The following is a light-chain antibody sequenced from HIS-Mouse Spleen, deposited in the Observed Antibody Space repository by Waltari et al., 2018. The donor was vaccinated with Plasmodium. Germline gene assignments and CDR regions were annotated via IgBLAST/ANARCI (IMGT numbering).Light chain of an antibody. Sequence: QSALTQPRSVSGSPGQSVTISCTGPSSDVGGYNSLSWYQQHPGKAPKLMIYDVSKRPSGVPDRFSGSKSGNTASLTISGLQAEDEADYYCCSYAGSYTYVFGTGTKVTVL. CDR1: SSDVGGYNS. V-gene: IGLV2-11*01. J-gene: IGLJ1*01. CDR3: CSYAGSYTYV. CDR2: DVS.